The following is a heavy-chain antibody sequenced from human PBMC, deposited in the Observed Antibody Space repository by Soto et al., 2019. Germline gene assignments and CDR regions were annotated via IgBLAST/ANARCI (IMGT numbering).Heavy chain of an antibody. V-gene: IGHV3-30*18. J-gene: IGHJ4*02. CDR3: AKARVRIAGADSFDH. Sequence: GGSLRLSCVASGFTFSTSVMHWVRQPPGKGLEWVALISNDGDEKYYGDSVEGRFSISRDNSKNTLYLQMSSLRAEDTAVYFCAKARVRIAGADSFDHWGQGTLVTVSS. D-gene: IGHD1-26*01. CDR2: ISNDGDEK. CDR1: GFTFSTSV.